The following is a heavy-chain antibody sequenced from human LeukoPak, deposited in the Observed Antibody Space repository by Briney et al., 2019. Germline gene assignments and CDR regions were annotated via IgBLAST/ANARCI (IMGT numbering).Heavy chain of an antibody. D-gene: IGHD6-6*01. V-gene: IGHV3-23*01. Sequence: PGGSLRLSCAASGFTFSSYAMSWVRQAPGKGLEWVSAISGSGGSTYYADSVKGRFTISRDNSKNTLYLQMNSLIAEGTAVYYCAKTIIAARPHYFDYWGQGTRVTVSS. CDR1: GFTFSSYA. CDR3: AKTIIAARPHYFDY. J-gene: IGHJ4*02. CDR2: ISGSGGST.